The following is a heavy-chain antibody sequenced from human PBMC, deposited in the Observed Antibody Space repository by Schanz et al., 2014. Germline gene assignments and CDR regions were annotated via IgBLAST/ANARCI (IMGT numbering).Heavy chain of an antibody. CDR2: ISSRSSHN. CDR3: VRIKYCTITRCYRTGTEGIYYMDV. Sequence: EVQLLESGGGLIQPGGSLRLSCAASGFIFGSSVMAWVRQAPGKGLEWVSSISSRSSHNYYADSVKGRFTMSRDNAKNAVFLQMNSLRAEDTAVYYCVRIKYCTITRCYRTGTEGIYYMDVWGKGTTVTVSS. V-gene: IGHV3-21*01. J-gene: IGHJ6*03. D-gene: IGHD2-2*01. CDR1: GFIFGSSV.